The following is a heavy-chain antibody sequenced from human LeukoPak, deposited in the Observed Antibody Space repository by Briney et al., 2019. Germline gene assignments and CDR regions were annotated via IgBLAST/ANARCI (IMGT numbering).Heavy chain of an antibody. V-gene: IGHV3-43*01. D-gene: IGHD2/OR15-2a*01. CDR3: AKTGVLQLPDY. CDR2: ISWDGGST. Sequence: GGSLRLSCAASGFTFDDYTMHWVRQAPGKGLEWVSLISWDGGSTYYADSVKGRFTISRDNSKNSLYLQMNSLRAEDTAVYYCAKTGVLQLPDYWGQGTLVTVSS. CDR1: GFTFDDYT. J-gene: IGHJ4*02.